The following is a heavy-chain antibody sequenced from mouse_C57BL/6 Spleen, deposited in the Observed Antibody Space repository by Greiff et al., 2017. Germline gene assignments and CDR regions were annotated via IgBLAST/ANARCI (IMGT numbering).Heavy chain of an antibody. J-gene: IGHJ2*01. CDR3: ARDGNYCDY. V-gene: IGHV3-6*01. Sequence: DVQLQESGPGLVKPSQSLSLTCSVTGYSITSGYYWNWIRQFPGNKLEWMGYISYDGSNNYNPSLKNRISITRDTSKNQFFLKLNSVTTEDTATYYCARDGNYCDYWGQGTTLTVSS. D-gene: IGHD1-1*02. CDR2: ISYDGSN. CDR1: GYSITSGYY.